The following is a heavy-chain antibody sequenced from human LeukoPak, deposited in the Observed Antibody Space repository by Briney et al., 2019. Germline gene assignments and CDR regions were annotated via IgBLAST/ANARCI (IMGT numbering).Heavy chain of an antibody. CDR3: AIGVVVLAAFDT. CDR1: GDSISSGYY. D-gene: IGHD2-15*01. CDR2: IYYGGST. V-gene: IGHV4-31*03. J-gene: IGHJ4*02. Sequence: SQTLSLTCIVSGDSISSGYYWSWIRQLPGKGLEWIGYIYYGGSTFYSPSLKSRVTISVDPSKNQFSLELSSVTAADTAVYYCAIGVVVLAAFDTWGQGTLVTVSS.